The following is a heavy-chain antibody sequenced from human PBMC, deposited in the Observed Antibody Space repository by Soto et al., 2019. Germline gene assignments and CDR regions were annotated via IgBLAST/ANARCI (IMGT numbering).Heavy chain of an antibody. J-gene: IGHJ4*01. D-gene: IGHD2-21*01. CDR1: GFSFSGYA. CDR3: AAGQYGDRGHLVFDS. V-gene: IGHV3-30*04. Sequence: QVLLVASGGGVVQPGGSLRLSCAASGFSFSGYAMHWVRQAPGKGLEGVAVISYDSKNKYYAESVKGRSTISRDNSRNPLSLQMNSVRPEDTAVVYCAAGQYGDRGHLVFDSWVHGTVVTVSS. CDR2: ISYDSKNK.